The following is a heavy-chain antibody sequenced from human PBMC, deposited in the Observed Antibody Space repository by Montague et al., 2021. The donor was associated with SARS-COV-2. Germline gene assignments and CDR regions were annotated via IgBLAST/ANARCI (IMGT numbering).Heavy chain of an antibody. Sequence: SETLSLTCTVSGGSISSSSYYWGWIRQPPGKGLEWIGSIYYSGSTYYNPSLKSRVTTSVDTSNQFSLKLSSVTAADTAVYYCARRVTGTTVHYYYYGMDVWGQGTTVTVSS. CDR2: IYYSGST. D-gene: IGHD1-20*01. CDR3: ARRVTGTTVHYYYYGMDV. V-gene: IGHV4-39*01. CDR1: GGSISSSSYY. J-gene: IGHJ6*02.